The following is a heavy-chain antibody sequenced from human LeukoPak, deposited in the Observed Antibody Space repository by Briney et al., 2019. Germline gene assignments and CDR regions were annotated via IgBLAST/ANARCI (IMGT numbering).Heavy chain of an antibody. Sequence: GESLQISCQGSGFSFTNYWIGWVRQMPGKGLEWVGIIWPGDSDTRYRPPFQDQVTISADKSISTAYLQWSSLKASDTAMYYCARPVTFGGVIVSHFDYWGQGTLVTVSS. CDR3: ARPVTFGGVIVSHFDY. V-gene: IGHV5-51*01. CDR1: GFSFTNYW. D-gene: IGHD3-16*02. CDR2: IWPGDSDT. J-gene: IGHJ4*02.